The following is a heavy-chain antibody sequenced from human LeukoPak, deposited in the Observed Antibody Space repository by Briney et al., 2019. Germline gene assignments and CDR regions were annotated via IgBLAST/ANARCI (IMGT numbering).Heavy chain of an antibody. V-gene: IGHV4-39*01. CDR1: GGSISSSSFY. CDR3: ARLGHNGSYYSVAFDY. CDR2: IYYTGTT. D-gene: IGHD1-26*01. J-gene: IGHJ4*02. Sequence: SETLSLTCTVSGGSISSSSFYWGWIRQPPGKGLEWIGSIYYTGTTYYHPSLKSRVTISVDTSKNQFSLKLSSVTAADTAVYYCARLGHNGSYYSVAFDYWGQGTLVTVSS.